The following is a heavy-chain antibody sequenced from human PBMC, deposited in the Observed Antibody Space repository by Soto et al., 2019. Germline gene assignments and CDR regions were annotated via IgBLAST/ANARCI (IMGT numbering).Heavy chain of an antibody. Sequence: SKTLSLTCAVSGGSISSSNWWSWVRQPPGRGLEWIGEIYHSGSTNYNPSLKSRVTISVDKSKNQFSLKLSSVTAADTAVYYCAIVLGNDAFDIWGQGTMVTVS. V-gene: IGHV4-4*02. CDR2: IYHSGST. CDR1: GGSISSSNW. CDR3: AIVLGNDAFDI. J-gene: IGHJ3*02. D-gene: IGHD3-3*02.